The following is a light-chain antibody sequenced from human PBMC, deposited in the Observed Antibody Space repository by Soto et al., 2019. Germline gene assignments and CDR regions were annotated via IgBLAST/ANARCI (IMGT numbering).Light chain of an antibody. V-gene: IGKV3-20*01. CDR1: QSVSSSY. Sequence: EIVLTQSPGTLSLSPGERATLSCRASQSVSSSYLAWYQQKPGQAPRLLIYGASSRATGIPDRFSGSGSGTDFTLTISRLEPEDFATYYCQQSYSTPLTFGPGTKVDIK. J-gene: IGKJ3*01. CDR2: GAS. CDR3: QQSYSTPLT.